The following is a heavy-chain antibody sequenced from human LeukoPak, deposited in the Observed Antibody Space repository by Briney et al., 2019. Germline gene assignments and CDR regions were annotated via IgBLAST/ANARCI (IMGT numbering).Heavy chain of an antibody. J-gene: IGHJ4*02. CDR2: IYYSGST. V-gene: IGHV4-59*08. D-gene: IGHD1-26*01. CDR1: GGSISSYY. Sequence: SETLSLTCTVSGGSISSYYWSWIRQPPGKGPEWIGYIYYSGSTNYNPSLKSRVTISVDTSKNQFSLKLSSVTAADTAVYYCARRKGGSYFDYWGQGTLVTVSS. CDR3: ARRKGGSYFDY.